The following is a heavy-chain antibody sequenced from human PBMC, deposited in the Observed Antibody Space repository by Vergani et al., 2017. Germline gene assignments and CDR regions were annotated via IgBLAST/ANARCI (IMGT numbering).Heavy chain of an antibody. V-gene: IGHV4-34*01. J-gene: IGHJ6*03. CDR1: GGSFSGYY. D-gene: IGHD3-3*01. Sequence: QVQLQQWGAGLLKPSETLSLTCAVYGGSFSGYYWSWIRQPPGKGLEWIGEINHSGSTNYNPSLKSRVTISVDTSTNQFCLKLSSVTAADTSVYYCARGVGLPWRRDQTHDYYYMDVWGKGTTVTVSS. CDR3: ARGVGLPWRRDQTHDYYYMDV. CDR2: INHSGST.